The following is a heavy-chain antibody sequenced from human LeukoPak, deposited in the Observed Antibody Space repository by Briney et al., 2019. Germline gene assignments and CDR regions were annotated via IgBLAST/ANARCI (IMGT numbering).Heavy chain of an antibody. CDR2: ISYDESNK. CDR1: GFTFSSYG. Sequence: GRSLRLSCAASGFTFSSYGMHWVRQAPGKGLEWVAVISYDESNKYYADSVKGRFTISRDNSKNTLYLQMNSLRAEDTAVYYCAKDDPLYCSGGSCYPGAFDIWGQGTMVTVSS. D-gene: IGHD2-15*01. CDR3: AKDDPLYCSGGSCYPGAFDI. J-gene: IGHJ3*02. V-gene: IGHV3-30*18.